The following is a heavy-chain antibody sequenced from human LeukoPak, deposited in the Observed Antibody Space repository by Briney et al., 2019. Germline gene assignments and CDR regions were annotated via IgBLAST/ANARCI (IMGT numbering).Heavy chain of an antibody. V-gene: IGHV3-23*01. CDR2: ISGSGGST. J-gene: IGHJ4*02. CDR1: GFTFSTYA. D-gene: IGHD3-3*01. CDR3: AKNGPYGFLEWLSDY. Sequence: PGGSLRLSCAASGFTFSTYAMSWVRQARGKGLEWVSAISGSGGSTYYADSVKGRFTISRDNSKNTLYLQMNSLRAEDTAVYYCAKNGPYGFLEWLSDYWGQGTLVTVSS.